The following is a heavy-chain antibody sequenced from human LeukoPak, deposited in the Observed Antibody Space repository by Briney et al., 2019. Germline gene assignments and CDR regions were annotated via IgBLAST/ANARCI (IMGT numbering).Heavy chain of an antibody. V-gene: IGHV4-39*07. J-gene: IGHJ6*02. CDR1: GGSISSSSYY. CDR3: ARGGGAHGMDV. Sequence: SETLSLTCTVSGGSISSSSYYWGWIRQPPGKGLEWIGSIYYSGSTYYNPSLKSRVTISVDTSKNQFSLKLSSVTAADTAVYYCARGGGAHGMDVWGQGTTVTVSS. CDR2: IYYSGST.